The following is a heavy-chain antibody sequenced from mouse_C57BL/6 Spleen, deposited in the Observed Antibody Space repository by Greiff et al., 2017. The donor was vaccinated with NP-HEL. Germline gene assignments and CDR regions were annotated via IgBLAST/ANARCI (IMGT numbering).Heavy chain of an antibody. CDR3: ARILGRKGYFDY. CDR2: ISDGGSYT. V-gene: IGHV5-4*03. Sequence: EVKVEESGGGLVKPGGSLKLSCAASGFTFSSYAMSWVRQTPEKRLEWVATISDGGSYTYYPDNVKGRFTISRDNAKNNLYLQMSHLKSEDTAMYYFARILGRKGYFDYWGQGTTLTVSS. CDR1: GFTFSSYA. D-gene: IGHD4-1*01. J-gene: IGHJ2*01.